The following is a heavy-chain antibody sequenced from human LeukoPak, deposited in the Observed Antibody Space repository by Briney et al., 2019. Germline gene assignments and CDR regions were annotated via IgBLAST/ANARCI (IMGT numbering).Heavy chain of an antibody. J-gene: IGHJ4*02. CDR2: ISWNSGSI. CDR3: AKDINYDILTGYNDF. V-gene: IGHV3-9*01. D-gene: IGHD3-9*01. Sequence: GGSLRLSCAASGFTFSSYWMHWVRQAPGKGLEWVSGISWNSGSIGYADSVKGRSTISRDNAKNSLYLQMSSLRAEDTALYYCAKDINYDILTGYNDFWGQGTLVTVSS. CDR1: GFTFSSYW.